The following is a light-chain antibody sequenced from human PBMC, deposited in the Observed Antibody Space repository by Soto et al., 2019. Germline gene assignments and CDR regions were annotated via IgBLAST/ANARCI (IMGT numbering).Light chain of an antibody. CDR1: QSVSSN. Sequence: EIVMTQSPATLSVSPGERATLSCRASQSVSSNLAWYQQKPGQAPRLLIYGASTRATGIPARFGGSGSGKDFTLTISSLQSEDFAVYYCQQYNLWPQTFGQGTNVEIK. J-gene: IGKJ1*01. CDR3: QQYNLWPQT. V-gene: IGKV3-15*01. CDR2: GAS.